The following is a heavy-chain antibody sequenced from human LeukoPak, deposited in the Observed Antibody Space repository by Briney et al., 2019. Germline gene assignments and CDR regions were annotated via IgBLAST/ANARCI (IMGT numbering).Heavy chain of an antibody. V-gene: IGHV3-23*01. Sequence: GGSLRLSCAASGFTFSSYAMSWVRQAPGKGLDWVSAFSGSGNSTYYADSVKGRFTISRDNSKNTLYLQVSSLRAEDTAVYYCAKDLYDTSSYIQYYFDCWGQGTLVSVSS. J-gene: IGHJ4*02. CDR2: FSGSGNST. CDR3: AKDLYDTSSYIQYYFDC. CDR1: GFTFSSYA. D-gene: IGHD3-22*01.